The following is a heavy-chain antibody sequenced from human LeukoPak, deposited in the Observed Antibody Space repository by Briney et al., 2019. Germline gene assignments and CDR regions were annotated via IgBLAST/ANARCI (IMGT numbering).Heavy chain of an antibody. V-gene: IGHV1-69*04. D-gene: IGHD6-13*01. Sequence: ASVKVSCKASGGTFSSYAISWVRQAPGQGLEWMGRIIPILGIANYAQKFQGRVTITADKSTSTAYMELSSLRSEDTAVYYCARSIGYSSSWDPVPFDYWGQGTLVTVSS. J-gene: IGHJ4*02. CDR1: GGTFSSYA. CDR2: IIPILGIA. CDR3: ARSIGYSSSWDPVPFDY.